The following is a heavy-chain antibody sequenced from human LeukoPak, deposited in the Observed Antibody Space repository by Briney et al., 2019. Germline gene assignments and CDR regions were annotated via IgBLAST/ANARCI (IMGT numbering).Heavy chain of an antibody. CDR3: ASLSRRIDY. Sequence: SETLSLTCTVSGDSISSSSYYWGWIRQPPGKGLEWIGSIYYSGSTYYNPSLKSRVTISVDTSKNQFSLKLSSVTAADTAVYYCASLSRRIDYWGQGTLVTVSS. CDR1: GDSISSSSYY. CDR2: IYYSGST. J-gene: IGHJ4*02. V-gene: IGHV4-39*01.